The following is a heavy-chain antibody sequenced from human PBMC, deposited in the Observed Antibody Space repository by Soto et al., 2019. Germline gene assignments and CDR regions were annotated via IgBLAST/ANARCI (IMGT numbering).Heavy chain of an antibody. CDR1: GFTFSDYY. V-gene: IGHV3-11*01. CDR3: ARDLGYYDSSGYFDY. J-gene: IGHJ4*02. Sequence: GGSLRLSCAASGFTFSDYYMSWIRQAPGRGLEWVSYISSSDTIYYADSVKGRFTISRDNAKNSLYLQMNSLRAEDTAMYYCARDLGYYDSSGYFDYWGQGTLVIVSA. CDR2: ISSSDTI. D-gene: IGHD3-22*01.